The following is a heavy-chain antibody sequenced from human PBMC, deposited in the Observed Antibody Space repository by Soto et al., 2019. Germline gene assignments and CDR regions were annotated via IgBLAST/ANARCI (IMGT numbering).Heavy chain of an antibody. CDR1: GASISSSY. J-gene: IGHJ4*02. V-gene: IGHV4-59*01. D-gene: IGHD5-12*01. Sequence: SETLSLTCTVSGASISSSYWSWIRQSPGKGLEWIGYVYHTGSTNYNPSLKSRVTISLDTSKSQFSLNLTSLTTADTAVYFCARGGNRYSNVASGVGGFDYWGQGSLVTVSS. CDR3: ARGGNRYSNVASGVGGFDY. CDR2: VYHTGST.